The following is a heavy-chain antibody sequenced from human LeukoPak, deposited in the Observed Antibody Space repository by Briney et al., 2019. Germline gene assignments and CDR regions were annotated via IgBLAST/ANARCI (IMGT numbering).Heavy chain of an antibody. J-gene: IGHJ4*02. D-gene: IGHD2-15*01. Sequence: SETLSLTCAVYGGSFSGYYWSWIRQPPGKGLEWIGEINHSGSTNYNPSLKSRVTISVDTSKNQFSLKLSSVTAVDTAVYYCARGGPYCSGGSCYSYYFDYWGQGTLVTVSS. CDR2: INHSGST. CDR3: ARGGPYCSGGSCYSYYFDY. CDR1: GGSFSGYY. V-gene: IGHV4-34*01.